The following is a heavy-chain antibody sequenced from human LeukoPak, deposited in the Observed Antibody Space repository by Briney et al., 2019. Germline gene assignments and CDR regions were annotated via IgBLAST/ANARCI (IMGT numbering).Heavy chain of an antibody. CDR1: GGSISSYY. Sequence: SETLSLTCTVSGGSISSYYWSWIRQPPGKGLEWIGYIYTSGSTNYNPSLKSRVTISVDPSKNQFSLKLSSVTAADTAVYYCARHPTVSSGWFRGMWYFDYWGQGTLVTVSS. V-gene: IGHV4-4*09. D-gene: IGHD6-19*01. CDR2: IYTSGST. J-gene: IGHJ4*02. CDR3: ARHPTVSSGWFRGMWYFDY.